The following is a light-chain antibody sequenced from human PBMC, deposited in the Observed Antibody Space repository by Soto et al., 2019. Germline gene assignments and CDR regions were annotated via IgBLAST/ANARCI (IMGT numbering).Light chain of an antibody. CDR3: QQRSNWPLSFT. Sequence: PGEIATLSCRASQSVGSCLAWYQQKPGQAPRLLIYGASNRATGIPARFSGSGSGTDFTLTVSSLEPEDFAIYYCQQRSNWPLSFTFGPGTKVDIK. CDR1: QSVGSC. J-gene: IGKJ3*01. V-gene: IGKV3-11*01. CDR2: GAS.